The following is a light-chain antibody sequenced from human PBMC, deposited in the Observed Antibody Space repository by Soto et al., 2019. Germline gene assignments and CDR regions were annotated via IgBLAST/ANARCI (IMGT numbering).Light chain of an antibody. CDR3: QQRSNSPPLT. Sequence: EIVLTQSPATLSLSPGERATLSCRASQSVSSYLACYQQKPGQAPRLLIYDASNRSTGITARFSGSGSGTDFTLTISSLEPEDFAVYYCQQRSNSPPLTFGGGTKVEIK. J-gene: IGKJ4*01. CDR1: QSVSSY. V-gene: IGKV3-11*01. CDR2: DAS.